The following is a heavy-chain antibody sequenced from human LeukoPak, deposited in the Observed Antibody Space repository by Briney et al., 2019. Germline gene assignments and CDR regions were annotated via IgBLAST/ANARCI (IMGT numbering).Heavy chain of an antibody. CDR2: INPNSGGT. D-gene: IGHD6-13*01. CDR3: ARDFERLCSWPGY. CDR1: GYTFTGYY. Sequence: ASVKVSCKASGYTFTGYYMHWVRQAPGQGLEWMGWINPNSGGTNYAQKFQGRVTMTRDTSISTAYMELSRLRSDDTAVYYCARDFERLCSWPGYWGQGTLVTVSS. J-gene: IGHJ4*02. V-gene: IGHV1-2*02.